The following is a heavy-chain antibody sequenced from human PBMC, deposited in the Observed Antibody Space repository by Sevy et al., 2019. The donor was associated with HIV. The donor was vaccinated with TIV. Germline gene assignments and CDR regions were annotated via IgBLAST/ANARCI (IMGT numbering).Heavy chain of an antibody. V-gene: IGHV3-30-3*01. D-gene: IGHD6-13*01. Sequence: GGSLRLSCAASGFTFSSYAMHWVRQAPGKGLEWVAVISYDGSNKDYADSVKGRFTMSRDNSKNTLYLQMNSLRAEDTTVYYCAHGVAAAAPFDYWGQGTLVTVSS. CDR1: GFTFSSYA. CDR2: ISYDGSNK. CDR3: AHGVAAAAPFDY. J-gene: IGHJ4*02.